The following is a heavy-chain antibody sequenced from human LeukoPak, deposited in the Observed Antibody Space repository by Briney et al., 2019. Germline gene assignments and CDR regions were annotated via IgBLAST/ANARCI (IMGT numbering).Heavy chain of an antibody. Sequence: SDTLSLTCTVSGGSISSISYYWGWIRQPPGKGLEWIGEINHSGSTNYNPSLKSRVTISVDTSKNQFSLKLSSVTAADTAVYYCARGGRWLRFSYWGQGTLVTVSS. D-gene: IGHD5-12*01. J-gene: IGHJ4*02. CDR3: ARGGRWLRFSY. V-gene: IGHV4-39*07. CDR2: INHSGST. CDR1: GGSISSISYY.